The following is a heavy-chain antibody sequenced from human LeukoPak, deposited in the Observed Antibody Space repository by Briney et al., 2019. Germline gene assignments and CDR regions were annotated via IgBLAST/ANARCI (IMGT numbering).Heavy chain of an antibody. CDR3: ARLDKNYYGPGYSYNCFDY. CDR1: GGSVSSRSYY. V-gene: IGHV4-39*01. Sequence: PSETLSLTCTVSGGSVSSRSYYWGWIRQPPGKGLEWIGITFYSGSTYYNPSLKSRVTISVDTSKNQFSLKLSSVTAADTAVYYCARLDKNYYGPGYSYNCFDYWGQGTLVTVSS. J-gene: IGHJ4*02. CDR2: TFYSGST. D-gene: IGHD3-10*01.